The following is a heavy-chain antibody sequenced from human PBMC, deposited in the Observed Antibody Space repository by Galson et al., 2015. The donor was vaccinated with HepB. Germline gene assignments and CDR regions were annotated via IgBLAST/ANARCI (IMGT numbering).Heavy chain of an antibody. CDR3: ARVLRGGSAFDI. CDR1: GYTFTGYY. Sequence: SVKVSCKASGYTFTGYYMHWVRQGPGQGLEWMGWISGYNGNTNYAQKLQGRVTMTTDTSTTTAYMELRSLRSDDTAVYYCARVLRGGSAFDIWGQGTMVTVSS. J-gene: IGHJ3*02. V-gene: IGHV1-18*04. D-gene: IGHD3-16*01. CDR2: ISGYNGNT.